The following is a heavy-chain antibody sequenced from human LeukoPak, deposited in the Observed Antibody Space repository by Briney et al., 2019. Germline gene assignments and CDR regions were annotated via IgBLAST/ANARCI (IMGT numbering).Heavy chain of an antibody. Sequence: PSETLSLTCAVYGGSFSGYYWSWIRQPPGKGLEWIGEINHSGSTNYNPSLKSRVTISVDTSKNQFSLKLNSVTAADTAVYYCARGIYCGGSCYPGDAFDIWGQGTLVTVSS. CDR1: GGSFSGYY. D-gene: IGHD2-15*01. V-gene: IGHV4-34*01. CDR2: INHSGST. J-gene: IGHJ3*02. CDR3: ARGIYCGGSCYPGDAFDI.